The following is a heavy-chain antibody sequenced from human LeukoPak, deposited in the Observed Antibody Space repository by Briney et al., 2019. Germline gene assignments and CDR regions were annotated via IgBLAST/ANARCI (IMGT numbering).Heavy chain of an antibody. D-gene: IGHD3-22*01. J-gene: IGHJ4*02. CDR3: ASWDSSGYYYDY. CDR2: TYYSGST. Sequence: SQTLSLTCTVSGGSISSGDYYWSWIRQPPGKGLEWIGYTYYSGSTYYNPSLKSRVTISVDTSKNQFSLKLSSVTAADTAVYYCASWDSSGYYYDYWGQGTLVTVSS. CDR1: GGSISSGDYY. V-gene: IGHV4-30-4*01.